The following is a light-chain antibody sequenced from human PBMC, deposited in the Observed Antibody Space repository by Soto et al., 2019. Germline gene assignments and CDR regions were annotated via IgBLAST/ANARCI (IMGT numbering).Light chain of an antibody. CDR3: QRYGCSLSIT. CDR2: GAS. J-gene: IGKJ5*01. V-gene: IGKV3-20*01. CDR1: QSVSSKY. Sequence: ESVLTQSPGTLSLSPGERATLSCRASQSVSSKYLAWYQQQPGQATRLLIYGASSRAAGIPDRFSGRGSGTDFTLTISRMEPEDFALYSCQRYGCSLSITFGQGTQLEIK.